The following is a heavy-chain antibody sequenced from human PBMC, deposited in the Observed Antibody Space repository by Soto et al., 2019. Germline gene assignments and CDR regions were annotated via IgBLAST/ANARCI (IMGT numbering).Heavy chain of an antibody. CDR2: IYYSGST. J-gene: IGHJ4*02. D-gene: IGHD3-3*01. V-gene: IGHV4-39*01. Sequence: SETLSLTCTVSGGSISSSSYYWGWIRQPPGKGLEWIGSIYYSGSTYYNPSLKSRVTISVDTSKNQFSLKLSSVTAADTAVYYCATSVPTYYDFWSGYLDYWGQGTLVTVSS. CDR1: GGSISSSSYY. CDR3: ATSVPTYYDFWSGYLDY.